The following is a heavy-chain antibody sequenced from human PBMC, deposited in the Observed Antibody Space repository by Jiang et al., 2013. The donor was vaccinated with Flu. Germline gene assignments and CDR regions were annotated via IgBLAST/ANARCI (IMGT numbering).Heavy chain of an antibody. CDR1: GYTFTSYA. J-gene: IGHJ4*02. CDR3: ARPVGGSSSWYVGVIFDF. CDR2: INAGNGDT. D-gene: IGHD6-13*01. Sequence: SGAEVKKPGASVKVSCKASGYTFTSYAMHWVRQAPGQRLEWMGWINAGNGDTKYSQKFQGRVTITRDTSASTAYMEVRSLRSEDTAVYYCARPVGGSSSWYVGVIFDFWGQGTLVTVSS. V-gene: IGHV1-3*01.